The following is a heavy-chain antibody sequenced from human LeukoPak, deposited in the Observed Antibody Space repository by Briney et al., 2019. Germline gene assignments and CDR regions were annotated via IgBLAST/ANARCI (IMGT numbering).Heavy chain of an antibody. J-gene: IGHJ4*02. CDR3: ARADYYDSSAMDY. D-gene: IGHD3-22*01. Sequence: SETLSLTCTVSGGSISSYYWSWIRQPPGKGLEWIGYIYYSGSTYYNPSLKSRVTISVDTSKNQFSLKLSSVTAADTAVYYCARADYYDSSAMDYWGQGTLVTVSS. CDR1: GGSISSYY. V-gene: IGHV4-59*08. CDR2: IYYSGST.